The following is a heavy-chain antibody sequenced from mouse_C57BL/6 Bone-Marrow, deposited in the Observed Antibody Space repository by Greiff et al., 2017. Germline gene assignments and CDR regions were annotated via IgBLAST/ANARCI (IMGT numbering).Heavy chain of an antibody. Sequence: QVQLQQSGAELVRPGTSVKLSCKASGYAFTNYLIEWVKQRPGQGLEWIGVINPGSGGTNYNEKFKGKATLTADKSSSTAYMQLRSLTPEASAVYFVACLNYGSSYASFAYWGQGTLVTVSA. D-gene: IGHD1-1*01. CDR1: GYAFTNYL. CDR2: INPGSGGT. V-gene: IGHV1-54*01. J-gene: IGHJ3*01. CDR3: ACLNYGSSYASFAY.